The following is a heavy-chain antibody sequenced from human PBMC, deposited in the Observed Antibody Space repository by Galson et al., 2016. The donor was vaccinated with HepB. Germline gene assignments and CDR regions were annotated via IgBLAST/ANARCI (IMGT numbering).Heavy chain of an antibody. D-gene: IGHD3-3*01. CDR3: ARGWDDCWSAGRFDP. V-gene: IGHV3-7*01. CDR2: IKQDGSEK. CDR1: GLTFNSYW. J-gene: IGHJ5*02. Sequence: SLRLSCAASGLTFNSYWMSWVRRAPGKGLEWVANIKQDGSEKYYVDSVKGRFTISRDNARNSLYLQMNSLRAEDTAVYYCARGWDDCWSAGRFDPGGQGTLVTVSS.